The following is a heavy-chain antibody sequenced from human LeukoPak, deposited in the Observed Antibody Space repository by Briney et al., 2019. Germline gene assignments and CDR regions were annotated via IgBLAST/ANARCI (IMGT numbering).Heavy chain of an antibody. J-gene: IGHJ4*02. CDR3: ARELRNYYDSSGYYYEYVDY. Sequence: SVKVSCKASGGTFSSYAISWVRQAPGRGLEWMGGIIPIFGTANYAQKFQGRVTITADESTSTAYMELSSLRSEDTAVYYCARELRNYYDSSGYYYEYVDYWGQGTLVTVSS. D-gene: IGHD3-22*01. V-gene: IGHV1-69*13. CDR1: GGTFSSYA. CDR2: IIPIFGTA.